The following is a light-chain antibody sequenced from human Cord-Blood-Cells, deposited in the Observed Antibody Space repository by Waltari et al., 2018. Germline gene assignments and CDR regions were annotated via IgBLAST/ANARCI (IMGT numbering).Light chain of an antibody. CDR1: TSAVGGYNY. V-gene: IGLV2-8*01. CDR2: EVS. J-gene: IGLJ2*01. Sequence: QSALTQPPSPSGSPGQSATTPCPGTTSAVGGYNYVPWYQQHPGKAPKLMIYEVSKRPSGVPDRFSGSKSGNTASLTVSGLQAEDEADYYCSSYAGSNNLVFGGGTKLTIL. CDR3: SSYAGSNNLV.